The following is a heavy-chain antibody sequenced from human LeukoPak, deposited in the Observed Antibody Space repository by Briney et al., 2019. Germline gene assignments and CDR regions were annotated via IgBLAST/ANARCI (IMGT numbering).Heavy chain of an antibody. CDR2: VRRKVYGGTT. D-gene: IGHD2/OR15-2a*01. V-gene: IGHV3-49*02. CDR3: TRGQGLYH. Sequence: EWVGFVRRKVYGGTTEYAASVKGRFTISRDDSKSIAYLQMDSLKTEDTAVYYCTRGQGLYHWGQGTLVTVSS. J-gene: IGHJ4*02.